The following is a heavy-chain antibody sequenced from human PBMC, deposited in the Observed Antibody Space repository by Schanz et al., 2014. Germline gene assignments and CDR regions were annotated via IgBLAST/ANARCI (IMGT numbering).Heavy chain of an antibody. CDR3: AKQIHDDILTVTRN. J-gene: IGHJ4*02. Sequence: EVQLVESGGGLVQPGGSLRLSCAASGFTFNSYAMTWVRQAPGKGLEWVSSISHSGGSKYYADSVKGRFTISRDSPKNTLYLQMNSLRAEDTAVYYCAKQIHDDILTVTRNWGQGTLVTVSS. CDR1: GFTFNSYA. CDR2: ISHSGGSK. V-gene: IGHV3-23*04. D-gene: IGHD3-9*01.